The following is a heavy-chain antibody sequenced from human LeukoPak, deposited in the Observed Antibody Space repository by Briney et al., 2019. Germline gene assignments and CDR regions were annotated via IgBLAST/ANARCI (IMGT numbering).Heavy chain of an antibody. CDR3: AKEQLARPKAYYMDV. CDR2: ISGSGGST. CDR1: GFTFSSYA. Sequence: GGSLRLSCAASGFTFSSYAMSWVRQAPGKGLEWVSAISGSGGSTYYADSVKGRFTISRDNSKNTLYLQMNSLRAEDAAVYYCAKEQLARPKAYYMDVWGKGTTVTVSS. D-gene: IGHD6-6*01. V-gene: IGHV3-23*01. J-gene: IGHJ6*03.